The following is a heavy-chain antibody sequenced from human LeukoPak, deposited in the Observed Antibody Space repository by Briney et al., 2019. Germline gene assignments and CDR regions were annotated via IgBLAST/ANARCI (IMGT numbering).Heavy chain of an antibody. J-gene: IGHJ4*02. D-gene: IGHD3-10*01. CDR1: GFTFSDYY. Sequence: GGSLRLSCAASGFTFSDYYMSWIRQAPGKGLEWVSYISSSGSTIYYADSVKGRFTISRDNAKNSLYLQMNSLRAEDTAVYYCARAPEVGFGESHFDYWGQGTLVTVSS. V-gene: IGHV3-11*01. CDR2: ISSSGSTI. CDR3: ARAPEVGFGESHFDY.